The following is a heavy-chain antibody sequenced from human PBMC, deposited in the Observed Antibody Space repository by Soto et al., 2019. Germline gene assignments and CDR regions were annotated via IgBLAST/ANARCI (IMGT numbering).Heavy chain of an antibody. CDR3: ARSRLWFGGYYFDY. J-gene: IGHJ4*02. Sequence: QVQLQESGPGLVKPWETLSLTCTVSGGSIISYYWNWIRQPPGKGLEWIGYISYSGSTKYNPSLKSRVTISVDTSKNQFSLKLTSVTAADTAVYYCARSRLWFGGYYFDYWGQGTLVTVSS. CDR2: ISYSGST. V-gene: IGHV4-59*13. CDR1: GGSIISYY. D-gene: IGHD3-10*01.